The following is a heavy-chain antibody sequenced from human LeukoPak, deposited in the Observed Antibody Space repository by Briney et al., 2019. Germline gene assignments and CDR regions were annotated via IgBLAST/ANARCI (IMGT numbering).Heavy chain of an antibody. D-gene: IGHD3-10*01. CDR3: AGVGYSGSGSLKFDY. CDR1: GFTVDTNY. Sequence: GGSLRLSCAASGFTVDTNYVSWVRQAPGKGLEWVSVIYGDGSTYYADSVKGRFTISRDISKNTLYLQMNSLRGEDTAVYYCAGVGYSGSGSLKFDYWGQGTLVTVSS. CDR2: IYGDGST. J-gene: IGHJ4*02. V-gene: IGHV3-66*01.